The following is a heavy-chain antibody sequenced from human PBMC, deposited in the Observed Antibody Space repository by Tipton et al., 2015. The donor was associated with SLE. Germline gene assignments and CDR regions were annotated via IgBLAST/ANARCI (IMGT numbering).Heavy chain of an antibody. CDR2: ISSTSSYI. J-gene: IGHJ2*01. D-gene: IGHD2-2*02. Sequence: SLRLSCAASGFTFRTYSMNWVRQAPGKGLEWVASISSTSSYIDYVDSVKGRFTISRDDAKNSLYLQMNSLRDEDTAVYYCARGGGYCRSASCYSRLWYFDLWGRGTQVTASS. CDR3: ARGGGYCRSASCYSRLWYFDL. CDR1: GFTFRTYS. V-gene: IGHV3-21*06.